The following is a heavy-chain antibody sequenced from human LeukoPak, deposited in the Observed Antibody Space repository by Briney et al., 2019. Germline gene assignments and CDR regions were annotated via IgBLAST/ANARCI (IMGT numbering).Heavy chain of an antibody. Sequence: GGSLRLSCVASGFTFSSYWMTWVRQAPGKGLEWVANIKTDGSLTYYVDSVKGRFTISRDNAKNSLYLQVNSLRAEDTAVYYCARVWGYCSSTSCYGGGYFDYWGQGTLVTVSS. CDR3: ARVWGYCSSTSCYGGGYFDY. J-gene: IGHJ4*02. CDR2: IKTDGSLT. CDR1: GFTFSSYW. D-gene: IGHD2-2*01. V-gene: IGHV3-7*01.